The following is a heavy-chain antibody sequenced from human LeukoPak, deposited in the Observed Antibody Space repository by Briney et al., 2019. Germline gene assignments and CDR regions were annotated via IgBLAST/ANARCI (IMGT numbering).Heavy chain of an antibody. J-gene: IGHJ5*02. CDR1: GDSISSSSYY. D-gene: IGHD3-10*01. CDR2: IYYSGSP. Sequence: SETLSLTCSVSGDSISSSSYYWGWIRQPPGKGLEWIGSIYYSGSPYYNPSLKSRVTISVDTSKKQFSLKLSSVTAADTAVYYCARHVGFITMVRGVINNNWFDPWGQGTLVTVSS. CDR3: ARHVGFITMVRGVINNNWFDP. V-gene: IGHV4-39*01.